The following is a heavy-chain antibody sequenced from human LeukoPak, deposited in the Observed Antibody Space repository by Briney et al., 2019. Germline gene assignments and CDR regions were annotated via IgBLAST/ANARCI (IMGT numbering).Heavy chain of an antibody. D-gene: IGHD3-22*01. CDR2: INQSGST. CDR3: ARWGDSSGYQQVWYFDY. J-gene: IGHJ4*02. Sequence: SETLSLTCAVYGGSFSDYYWNWIRQPPGKGLEWIGEINQSGSTNYNPSLKSRVTISVDTSKNQFSLKLSSVTAADTAVYYCARWGDSSGYQQVWYFDYWGQGTLVTVSS. CDR1: GGSFSDYY. V-gene: IGHV4-34*01.